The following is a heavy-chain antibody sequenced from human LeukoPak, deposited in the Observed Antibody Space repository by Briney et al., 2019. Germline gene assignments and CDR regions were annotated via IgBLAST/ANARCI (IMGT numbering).Heavy chain of an antibody. J-gene: IGHJ4*02. CDR3: ATHTSGWKGYFDY. V-gene: IGHV3-7*05. CDR1: GFTLGNFW. D-gene: IGHD6-19*01. CDR2: IKQDGSEK. Sequence: PGGSLRLSCAASGFTLGNFWMSWVRQAPGKGLEWVANIKQDGSEKYYADSVKGRFTISRDNAKNSLYLQMNSLRAEDTAVYYCATHTSGWKGYFDYWGQGTLVTVSS.